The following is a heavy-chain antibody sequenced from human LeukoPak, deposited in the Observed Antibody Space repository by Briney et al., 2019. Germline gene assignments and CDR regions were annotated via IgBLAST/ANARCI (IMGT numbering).Heavy chain of an antibody. CDR1: GFTFSRYW. Sequence: PGGSLRLSCAASGFTFSRYWMHWVRQAPGKGLVWVSLIDNDEKITTYADSVKGRFTISRDNAKNTLYLQMNSLRADDTAVYYCARDTIAAPGDFDHWGQGTLVTVSS. CDR3: ARDTIAAPGDFDH. D-gene: IGHD6-13*01. CDR2: IDNDEKIT. J-gene: IGHJ4*02. V-gene: IGHV3-74*01.